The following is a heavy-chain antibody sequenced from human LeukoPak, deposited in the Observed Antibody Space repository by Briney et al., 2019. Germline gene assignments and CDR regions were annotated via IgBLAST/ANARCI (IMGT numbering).Heavy chain of an antibody. CDR2: IYNSVTT. CDR1: GGSISNHY. CDR3: ARDLYSSGWGYFDY. V-gene: IGHV4-4*08. J-gene: IGHJ4*02. Sequence: SETLSLTCTVSGGSISNHYWSWIRQPPGKGLEWIGYIYNSVTTNYNPSLKSRVTISLDTSENQFSLKLSSVTAADTAVYYCARDLYSSGWGYFDYWGQGTLVTVSS. D-gene: IGHD6-19*01.